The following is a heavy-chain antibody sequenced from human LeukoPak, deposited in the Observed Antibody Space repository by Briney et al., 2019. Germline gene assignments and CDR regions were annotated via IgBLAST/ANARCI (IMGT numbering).Heavy chain of an antibody. D-gene: IGHD6-6*01. V-gene: IGHV1-69*05. CDR3: ARRGSSSGYYYMDV. J-gene: IGHJ6*03. Sequence: GASVEVSCKASGGTFSSNAISWVRQAPGQGLEWMGVIIPIFDTANYAQKFQDRVTITTDESTSTVYLEVSSLRSEDTAVYYCARRGSSSGYYYMDVWGKGTTVTVSS. CDR2: IIPIFDTA. CDR1: GGTFSSNA.